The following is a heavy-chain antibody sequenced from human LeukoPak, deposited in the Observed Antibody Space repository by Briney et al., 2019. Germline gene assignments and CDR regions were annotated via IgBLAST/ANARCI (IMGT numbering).Heavy chain of an antibody. CDR2: ISGSGGST. CDR1: GFTFSSYA. D-gene: IGHD6-13*01. Sequence: GGSLRLTCAASGFTFSSYAMSWVRQAPGKGLEWVSAISGSGGSTYYADSVKGRFTISRDNAKNSLYLQMNSLRAEDTAVYYCARDRYSSSWTFGYWGQGTLVTVSS. J-gene: IGHJ4*02. V-gene: IGHV3-23*01. CDR3: ARDRYSSSWTFGY.